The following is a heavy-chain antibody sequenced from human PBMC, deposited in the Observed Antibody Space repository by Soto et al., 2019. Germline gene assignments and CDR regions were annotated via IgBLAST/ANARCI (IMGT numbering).Heavy chain of an antibody. CDR1: GFTFSSYA. V-gene: IGHV3-30-3*01. J-gene: IGHJ4*02. Sequence: QVQLVESGGGVVQPGRSLRLSCAASGFTFSSYAMHWVRQAPGKGLEWVAVISYDGSNKYYADSVKGRFTISRDNSKNPLYLQMNSLRAEDTAVYYCASGDGYPALFDYWGQGTLVTVSS. D-gene: IGHD2-21*01. CDR2: ISYDGSNK. CDR3: ASGDGYPALFDY.